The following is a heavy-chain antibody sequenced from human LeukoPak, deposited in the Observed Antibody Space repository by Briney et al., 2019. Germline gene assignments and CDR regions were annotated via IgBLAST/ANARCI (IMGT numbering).Heavy chain of an antibody. Sequence: GGSLRLSCAASGFTFSSYGMHWVRQAPGKGLEWVAVIWYDGSNKYYADSVKGRFTISRDNFKNTLYLQMNSLRAEDTAVYYCAKGTGYYDSSGYYPLEHWGQGTLVTVSS. V-gene: IGHV3-33*06. CDR1: GFTFSSYG. CDR3: AKGTGYYDSSGYYPLEH. D-gene: IGHD3-22*01. J-gene: IGHJ1*01. CDR2: IWYDGSNK.